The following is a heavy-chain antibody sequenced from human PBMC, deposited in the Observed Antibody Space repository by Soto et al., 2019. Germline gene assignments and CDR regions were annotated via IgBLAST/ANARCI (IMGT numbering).Heavy chain of an antibody. CDR2: IKSKTDGGTT. Sequence: EVQLVESGGGLVKPGGSLRLSCAASGFTFSNAWMNWVRQAPGKGLEWVGRIKSKTDGGTTDYAAPVKGRFTISRDDSKNTLYLQMNSLKPEDTAVYYCTTKYDILTGYYYYFDYWGQGTLVNVSS. V-gene: IGHV3-15*07. J-gene: IGHJ4*02. CDR1: GFTFSNAW. D-gene: IGHD3-9*01. CDR3: TTKYDILTGYYYYFDY.